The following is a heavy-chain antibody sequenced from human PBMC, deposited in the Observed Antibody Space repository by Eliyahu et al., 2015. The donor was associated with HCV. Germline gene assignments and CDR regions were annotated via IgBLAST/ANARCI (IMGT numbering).Heavy chain of an antibody. CDR2: ISWDGGST. D-gene: IGHD3-22*01. J-gene: IGHJ4*02. CDR1: GFXFDDYT. CDR3: AKDIGYDSSGYPDY. Sequence: EVQLVESGGVVVQPGGSLXLSCAASGFXFDDYTMPWVRQAPGKGLEWVSLISWDGGSTYYADSVKGRFTISRDNSKNSLYLQMNSLRTEDTALYYCAKDIGYDSSGYPDYWGQGTLVTVSS. V-gene: IGHV3-43*01.